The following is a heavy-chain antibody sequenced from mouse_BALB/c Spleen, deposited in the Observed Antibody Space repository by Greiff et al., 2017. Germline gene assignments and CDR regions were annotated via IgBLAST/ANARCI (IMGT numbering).Heavy chain of an antibody. J-gene: IGHJ4*01. CDR2: ISSGGST. CDR1: GFTFSSYA. D-gene: IGHD2-4*01. CDR3: ARGRMITYAMDY. V-gene: IGHV5-6-5*01. Sequence: EVQLVESGGGLVKPGGSLKLSCAASGFTFSSYAMSWVRQTPEKRLEWVASISSGGSTYYPDSVKGRFTISRDNARNILYLQMSSLRSEDTAMYYCARGRMITYAMDYWGQGTSVTVSS.